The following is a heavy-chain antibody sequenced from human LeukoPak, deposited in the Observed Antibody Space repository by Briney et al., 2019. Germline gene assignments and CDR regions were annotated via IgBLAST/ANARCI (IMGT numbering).Heavy chain of an antibody. J-gene: IGHJ5*02. CDR3: ARDEYYYGSGSYYNWFDP. Sequence: SETLSLTCTVSGGSISSYYWSWIRQPPGKGLEGIGYIYYSGSTNYNPSLKSRVTISVDTAKNQFSLKLSSVPAADTAVYYCARDEYYYGSGSYYNWFDPWGQGTLVTVSS. V-gene: IGHV4-59*01. D-gene: IGHD3-10*01. CDR1: GGSISSYY. CDR2: IYYSGST.